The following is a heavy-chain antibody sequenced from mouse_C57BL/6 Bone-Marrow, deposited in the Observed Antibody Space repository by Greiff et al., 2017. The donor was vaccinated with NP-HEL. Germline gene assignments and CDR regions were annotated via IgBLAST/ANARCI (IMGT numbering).Heavy chain of an antibody. CDR2: IHPNSGST. V-gene: IGHV1-64*01. J-gene: IGHJ1*03. CDR3: ARNYYDSSFPTEHFDV. Sequence: VQLQQPGAELVKPGASVKLSCKASGYTFTSYWMHWVKQRPGQGLEWIGMIHPNSGSTNYNEKFKSKATLTVDKSSSTAYMQISSLTSEDSAVYYCARNYYDSSFPTEHFDVWGTGTTVTVSS. D-gene: IGHD1-1*01. CDR1: GYTFTSYW.